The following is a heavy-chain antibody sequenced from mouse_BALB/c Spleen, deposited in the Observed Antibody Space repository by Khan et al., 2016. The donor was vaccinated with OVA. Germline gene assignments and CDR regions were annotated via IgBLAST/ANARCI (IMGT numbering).Heavy chain of an antibody. CDR2: IWAGGST. J-gene: IGHJ2*01. CDR1: GFSLSNYG. V-gene: IGHV2-9*02. CDR3: ARNREPDYIDY. Sequence: QVQLKESGPGLVAPSQSLSITCTVSGFSLSNYGVHWVRQPPGKGLEWLGIIWAGGSTNYNSALMSRLSISKDNSKSQVFLKMNSLQTDDTAIYFWARNREPDYIDYWGQGTTLTVSS.